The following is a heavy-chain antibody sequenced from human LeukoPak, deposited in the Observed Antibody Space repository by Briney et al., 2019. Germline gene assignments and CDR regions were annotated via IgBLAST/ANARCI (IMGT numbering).Heavy chain of an antibody. V-gene: IGHV3-30-3*01. J-gene: IGHJ2*01. D-gene: IGHD1-26*01. CDR3: AKDRTVGASYWYFDL. CDR1: GFTFSSYA. CDR2: ISYDGSNK. Sequence: GGSLRLSCAASGFTFSSYAMHWVRQAPGKELEWVAVISYDGSNKYYADSVKGRFTISRDSSKNTLFLHMNTLRAEDTAIYYCAKDRTVGASYWYFDLWGRGTLVTVSS.